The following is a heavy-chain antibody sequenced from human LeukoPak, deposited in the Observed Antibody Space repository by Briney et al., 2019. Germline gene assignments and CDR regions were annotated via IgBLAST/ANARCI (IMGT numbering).Heavy chain of an antibody. J-gene: IGHJ4*02. Sequence: PGGSLRLSCAASGFTFSSYVMSWVRQAPGKGLEWVSSISNSGGSTYYADSVKGRFTISRNNSKNTLYLQMNSLRAEDTAVYYCAKVYSSGWTVDYWGQGTLVTVSS. CDR3: AKVYSSGWTVDY. CDR1: GFTFSSYV. D-gene: IGHD6-19*01. CDR2: ISNSGGST. V-gene: IGHV3-23*01.